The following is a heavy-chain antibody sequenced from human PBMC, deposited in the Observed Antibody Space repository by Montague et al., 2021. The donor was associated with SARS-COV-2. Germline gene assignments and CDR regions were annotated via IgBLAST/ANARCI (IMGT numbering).Heavy chain of an antibody. CDR2: KHYSGIT. V-gene: IGHV4-39*02. CDR1: GGSVSSGSYY. CDR3: VRDGYTHVDY. D-gene: IGHD5-24*01. Sequence: SETLSLTCTVSGGSVSSGSYYWGWIRQPPGKGLEWIGNKHYSGITHNNPSLKNRVTMSVDTSKNQFSLKLSSVTAADTAVYYCVRDGYTHVDYWGQGTLVTVSS. J-gene: IGHJ4*02.